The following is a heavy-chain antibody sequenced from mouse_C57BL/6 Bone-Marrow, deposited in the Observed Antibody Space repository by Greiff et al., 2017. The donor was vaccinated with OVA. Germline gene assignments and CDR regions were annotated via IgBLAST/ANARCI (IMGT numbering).Heavy chain of an antibody. V-gene: IGHV1-4*01. CDR2: INPSSGYT. Sequence: VMLVESGAELARPGASVKMSCKASGYTFTSYTMHWVKQRPGQGLEWIGYINPSSGYTKYNQKFKDKATLTADKSSSTAYMQLSSLTSEDSAVYYCARVSSGLHYWGQGTTLTVSS. J-gene: IGHJ2*01. CDR3: ARVSSGLHY. D-gene: IGHD3-2*02. CDR1: GYTFTSYT.